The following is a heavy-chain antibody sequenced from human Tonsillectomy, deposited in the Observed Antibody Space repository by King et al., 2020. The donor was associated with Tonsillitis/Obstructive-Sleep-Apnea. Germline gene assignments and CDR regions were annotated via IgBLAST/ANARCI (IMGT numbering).Heavy chain of an antibody. D-gene: IGHD3-3*01. CDR2: INHSGST. CDR1: GGSFSDYY. V-gene: IGHV4-34*01. Sequence: VQLPQWGAGLLKPSETLSLNCAVYGGSFSDYYWSWIRQPPGKGLEWIGEINHSGSTNYNPSLKSRVTISVDTSKNQFSLKLSSVTAADTAVYYCAREGKEGYYDFWSAYFDYWGQGTLVTVSS. CDR3: AREGKEGYYDFWSAYFDY. J-gene: IGHJ4*02.